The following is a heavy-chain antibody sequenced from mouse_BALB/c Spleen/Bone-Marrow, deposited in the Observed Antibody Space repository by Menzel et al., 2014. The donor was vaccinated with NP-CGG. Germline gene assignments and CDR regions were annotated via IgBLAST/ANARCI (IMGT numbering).Heavy chain of an antibody. V-gene: IGHV3-2*02. Sequence: VQLKESGPGLVKPSQSLSLTCTVTGYSITSDYAWNWIRQFPGNKLEWMGYISYSGSTSHNPSLKSRISITRDTSKNQFFPQLNSVTTEDTATYYCARRRYYYGAMDYWGQGTSVTVSS. D-gene: IGHD1-1*01. CDR1: GYSITSDYA. J-gene: IGHJ4*01. CDR3: ARRRYYYGAMDY. CDR2: ISYSGST.